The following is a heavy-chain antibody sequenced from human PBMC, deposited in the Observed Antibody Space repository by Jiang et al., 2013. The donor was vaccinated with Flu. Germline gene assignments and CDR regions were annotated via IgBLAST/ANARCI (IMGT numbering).Heavy chain of an antibody. CDR2: INDRGTT. J-gene: IGHJ6*02. CDR3: ARGNYYAMDV. Sequence: VLLKPSETLSLTCGVYNESFSDHYWSWIRQPPGKGLQWIGEINDRGTTNYNPSLKSRVTISVDTSKNQFSLNLRSVTAADAAVFYCARGNYYAMDVWGQGTTVTVSS. V-gene: IGHV4-34*01. CDR1: NESFSDHY.